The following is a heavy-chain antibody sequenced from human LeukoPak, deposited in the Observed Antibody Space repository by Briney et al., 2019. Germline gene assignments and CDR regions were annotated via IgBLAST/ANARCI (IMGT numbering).Heavy chain of an antibody. V-gene: IGHV3-74*01. Sequence: GGSLRLSCAASGFTFSSYWMHWVRQAPGKGLVWVSRINSDGSSTSYADSVKGRFTISRDNAKNTLYLQMNSLRAEDTAVYYCARFQRGIAVALDYWGQGTLATVSS. J-gene: IGHJ4*02. CDR3: ARFQRGIAVALDY. CDR1: GFTFSSYW. D-gene: IGHD6-19*01. CDR2: INSDGSST.